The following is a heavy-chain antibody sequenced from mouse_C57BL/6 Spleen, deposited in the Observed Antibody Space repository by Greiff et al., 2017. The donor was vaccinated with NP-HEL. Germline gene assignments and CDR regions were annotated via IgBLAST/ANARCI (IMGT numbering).Heavy chain of an antibody. Sequence: EVQLVESGPGLVKPSQSLSLTCSVTGYSITSGYYWNWIRQFPGNKLEWMGYISYDGSNNYNPSLKNRISITRDTSKNQFFLKLNSVTTEDTATYYCARGPYYYGSRDAMDYWGQGTSVTVSS. CDR1: GYSITSGYY. D-gene: IGHD1-1*01. CDR2: ISYDGSN. V-gene: IGHV3-6*01. CDR3: ARGPYYYGSRDAMDY. J-gene: IGHJ4*01.